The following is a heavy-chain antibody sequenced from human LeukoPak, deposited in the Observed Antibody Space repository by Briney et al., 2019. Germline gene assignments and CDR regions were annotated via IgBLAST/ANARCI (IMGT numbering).Heavy chain of an antibody. V-gene: IGHV3-23*01. J-gene: IGHJ3*02. Sequence: GGSLRLSCAAFGLTFTNSAMCGFGRCPGKGRSWCSTVILAGLGTFYADSVKGRLTNSRDNPKNTLYLQMNSLRAEDTASYYCAKDLRPLVVLEAFDIWGQGTMVTVS. CDR2: VILAGLGT. CDR1: GLTFTNSA. D-gene: IGHD2-15*01. CDR3: AKDLRPLVVLEAFDI.